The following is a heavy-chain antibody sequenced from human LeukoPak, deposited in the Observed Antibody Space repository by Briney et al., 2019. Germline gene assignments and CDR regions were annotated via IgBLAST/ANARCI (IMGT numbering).Heavy chain of an antibody. CDR2: ISYDGSNK. CDR1: GFTFSNYA. J-gene: IGHJ4*02. V-gene: IGHV3-30-3*01. Sequence: GGSLRLSCAASGFTFSNYAMHWVRQAPGKGLEWVAVISYDGSNKYYADSVKGRFTISRDNAKNSLYLQMNSLRAEDTAVYYCAREFDYGGHFDYWGQGTLVTVSS. D-gene: IGHD4-23*01. CDR3: AREFDYGGHFDY.